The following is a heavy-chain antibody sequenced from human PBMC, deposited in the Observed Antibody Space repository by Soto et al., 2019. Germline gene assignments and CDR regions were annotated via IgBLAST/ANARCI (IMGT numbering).Heavy chain of an antibody. J-gene: IGHJ4*02. D-gene: IGHD3-10*02. CDR1: GFTFSSYA. CDR2: MSGSASKI. V-gene: IGHV3-23*01. CDR3: AKFAAHSMSDISSVPDY. Sequence: EVQLLESGGGLVQRGGSLRLSCAASGFTFSSYAMTWVRQAPGRGLEWVSAMSGSASKISYADSVKGRFTISRDNSRNTLYLQMNSLKVDDTAVYYCAKFAAHSMSDISSVPDYWGQGTLVTVSS.